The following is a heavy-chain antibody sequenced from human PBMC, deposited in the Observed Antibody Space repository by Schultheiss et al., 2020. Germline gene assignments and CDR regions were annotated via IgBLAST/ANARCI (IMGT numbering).Heavy chain of an antibody. CDR3: ARGKVYSSSWTYYYYYGMDV. CDR1: GGSISSGGYS. J-gene: IGHJ6*02. Sequence: SETLSLTCAVSGGSISSGGYSWSWIRQPPGKGLEWIGYIYHSGSTYYNPSLKSRVTISVDRSKNQFSLKLSSVTAADTAVYYCARGKVYSSSWTYYYYYGMDVWGQGTTVTGSS. CDR2: IYHSGST. D-gene: IGHD6-13*01. V-gene: IGHV4-30-2*01.